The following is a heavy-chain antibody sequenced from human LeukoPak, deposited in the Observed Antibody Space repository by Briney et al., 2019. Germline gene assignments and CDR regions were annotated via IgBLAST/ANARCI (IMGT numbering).Heavy chain of an antibody. J-gene: IGHJ4*02. CDR1: GFTFSSYA. Sequence: PGGSLRLSCAASGFTFSSYAMHWVRQAPGKGLEWVAVISYDGSNKYYADSVKGRFTISRDNSKNTLYLQMNSLRAEDTAVYYCARDGYGGNTNYWGQGTLVTVSS. CDR2: ISYDGSNK. CDR3: ARDGYGGNTNY. D-gene: IGHD4-23*01. V-gene: IGHV3-30-3*01.